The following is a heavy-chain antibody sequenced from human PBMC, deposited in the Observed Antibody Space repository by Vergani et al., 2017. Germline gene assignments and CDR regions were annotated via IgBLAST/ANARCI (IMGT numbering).Heavy chain of an antibody. CDR1: GFTFSSYG. J-gene: IGHJ6*03. CDR2: ISYDGSNK. V-gene: IGHV3-30*18. D-gene: IGHD2-2*01. CDR3: SKGGCSSTSCYYYYYYYMDV. Sequence: VQLVESGGGLVQPGRSLRLSCAASGFTFSSYGMHWVRQAPGKGLEWVAVISYDGSNKYYADSVKGRFTISRDNSKNTLYLQMNSLRAEDTAVYYCSKGGCSSTSCYYYYYYYMDVWGKGTTVTVSS.